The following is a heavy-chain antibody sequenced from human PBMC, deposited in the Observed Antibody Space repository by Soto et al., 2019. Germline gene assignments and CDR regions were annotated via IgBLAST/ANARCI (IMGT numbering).Heavy chain of an antibody. Sequence: TLSLTCTVSGGSIRNVYWSWIRQPPGKGLEWIGFIFHSGNAKYNPSLKSRVTMSVDTSKNQFSLSLDSVTAADTAVYFCARAHAPTLPFDYWGQGTLVTVSS. V-gene: IGHV4-59*01. CDR2: IFHSGNA. D-gene: IGHD2-15*01. CDR3: ARAHAPTLPFDY. J-gene: IGHJ4*02. CDR1: GGSIRNVY.